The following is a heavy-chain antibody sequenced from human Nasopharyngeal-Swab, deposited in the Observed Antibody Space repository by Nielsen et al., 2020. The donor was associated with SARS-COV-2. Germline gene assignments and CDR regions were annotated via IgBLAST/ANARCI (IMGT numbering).Heavy chain of an antibody. CDR3: TRCGGGCYSGRDY. Sequence: GESMKISCAASGFTFSDSAIHWVRQACGKGLEWVGRVRSKGNNYATAYSASVKGRFIIFRDDPTNTAYLQMNSLKTEDTAMYYCTRCGGGCYSGRDYWGQGTLVTVSS. CDR1: GFTFSDSA. D-gene: IGHD2-15*01. CDR2: VRSKGNNYAT. J-gene: IGHJ4*02. V-gene: IGHV3-73*01.